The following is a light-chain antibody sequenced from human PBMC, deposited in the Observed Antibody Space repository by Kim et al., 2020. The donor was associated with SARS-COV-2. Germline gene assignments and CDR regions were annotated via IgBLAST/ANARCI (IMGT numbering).Light chain of an antibody. J-gene: IGLJ3*02. CDR3: QAWDSSTWV. CDR1: ELGGKY. V-gene: IGLV3-1*01. CDR2: QDN. Sequence: SYELTQPPSVSVSPGQTASITCSANELGGKYASWYQQKPGQSPVVVIYQDNKRPSGIPERFSGSNSGNTATLTISGTQAMDEADYYCQAWDSSTWVFGGG.